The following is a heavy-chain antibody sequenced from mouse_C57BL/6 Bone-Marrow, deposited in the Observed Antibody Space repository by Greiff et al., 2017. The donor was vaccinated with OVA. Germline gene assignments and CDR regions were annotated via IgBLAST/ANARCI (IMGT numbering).Heavy chain of an antibody. J-gene: IGHJ3*01. D-gene: IGHD2-1*01. CDR1: GYTFTSYG. Sequence: VQLKQSGAELARPGASVKLSCKASGYTFTSYGISWVKQRTGQGLEWIGEIYPRSGNTYYNEKFKGKATLTADKSSSTAYMGLRSLTSEDSAVYFCARSTSWFAYWGQGTLVTVSA. V-gene: IGHV1-81*01. CDR2: IYPRSGNT. CDR3: ARSTSWFAY.